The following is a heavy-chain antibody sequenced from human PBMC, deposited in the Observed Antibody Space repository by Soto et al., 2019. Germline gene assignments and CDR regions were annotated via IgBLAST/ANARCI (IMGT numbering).Heavy chain of an antibody. CDR3: ARQGTTDYFYYYGLDV. D-gene: IGHD4-4*01. CDR1: GYNFPSYW. CDR2: IDPSDSYT. J-gene: IGHJ6*02. V-gene: IGHV5-10-1*01. Sequence: GESLKISCKGSGYNFPSYWISWVRQMPGKGLEWMGRIDPSDSYTNYSPSFQGHVTISADKSISAAYLQWSSLKASDTAMYYCARQGTTDYFYYYGLDVWGQGTTVTVSS.